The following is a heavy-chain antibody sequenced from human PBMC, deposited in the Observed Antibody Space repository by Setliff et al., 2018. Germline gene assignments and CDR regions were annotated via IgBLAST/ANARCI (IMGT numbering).Heavy chain of an antibody. CDR1: GGSISNYY. CDR2: IYTSGST. J-gene: IGHJ4*02. CDR3: AARGYYDSSGLYYFDY. Sequence: PSETLSLTCTVSGGSISNYYWSWIRQPAGKGLEWIGRIYTSGSTNYNPSLKSRVTMSVDTSKNQFSLKLSSVTAADTAVYYCAARGYYDSSGLYYFDYWGQGTLVTVSS. D-gene: IGHD3-22*01. V-gene: IGHV4-4*07.